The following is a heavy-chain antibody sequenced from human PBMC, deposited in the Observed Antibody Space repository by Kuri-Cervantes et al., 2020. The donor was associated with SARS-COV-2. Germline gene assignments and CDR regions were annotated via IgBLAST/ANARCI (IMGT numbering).Heavy chain of an antibody. V-gene: IGHV1-69*04. J-gene: IGHJ4*02. CDR3: ARDPSVAV. D-gene: IGHD6-19*01. CDR2: IIPILGTA. Sequence: SVKVSCKAPGGTFSSYAISWVRQAPGQGLEWMGRIIPILGTANYAQKFQGRVTITADKSTSTAYMELSSLRSEDTAVYYCARDPSVAVWGQGTLVTVSS. CDR1: GGTFSSYA.